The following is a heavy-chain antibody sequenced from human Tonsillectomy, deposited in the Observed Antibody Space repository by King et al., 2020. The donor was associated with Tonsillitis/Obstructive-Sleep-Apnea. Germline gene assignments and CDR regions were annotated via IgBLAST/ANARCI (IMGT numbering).Heavy chain of an antibody. V-gene: IGHV3-15*01. J-gene: IGHJ4*02. CDR2: AKSKTEGGAI. CDR3: TAGPY. CDR1: GFTFTNAW. Sequence: VQLVESGGGLVNPGESLRLSCAASGFTFTNAWMNWVRQAPGRGLEWVGRAKSKTEGGAIHYAAPVKGRFTIPRDDLRDMVYLQMNSLKTEDTAVYYCTAGPYWGQGTLVTVSS.